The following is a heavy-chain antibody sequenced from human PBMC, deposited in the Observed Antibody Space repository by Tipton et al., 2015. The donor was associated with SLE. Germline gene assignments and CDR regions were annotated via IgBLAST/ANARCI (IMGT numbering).Heavy chain of an antibody. CDR2: VNHSGGT. J-gene: IGHJ4*02. Sequence: GLVKPSETLSLTCGVYGESFSGNYWTWIRQSPGKGLEWIGEVNHSGGTNYNPSLKSRVTISVDPPQKQVSLNLKSVTAADTAVYYCARHRRITLLRGLILPYWGQGTLVTVSS. D-gene: IGHD3-10*01. V-gene: IGHV4-34*01. CDR3: ARHRRITLLRGLILPY. CDR1: GESFSGNY.